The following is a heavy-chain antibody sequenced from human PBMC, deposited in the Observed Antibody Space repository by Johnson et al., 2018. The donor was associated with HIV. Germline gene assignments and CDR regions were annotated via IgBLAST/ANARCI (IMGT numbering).Heavy chain of an antibody. Sequence: VQLVESGGGEVRPGGSLRLACAASGFTFDDYGMSWVRQAPGKGLEWVSGINWNGGSTGFADTVKGRFTISRDNAENSLYLQMNSLRAEDTALYYCARVGPGHAFDIWGKGTMVTVSS. CDR1: GFTFDDYG. J-gene: IGHJ3*02. V-gene: IGHV3-20*04. CDR2: INWNGGST. CDR3: ARVGPGHAFDI.